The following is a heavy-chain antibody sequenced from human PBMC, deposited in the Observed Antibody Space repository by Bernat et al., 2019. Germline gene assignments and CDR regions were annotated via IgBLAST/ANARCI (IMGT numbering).Heavy chain of an antibody. Sequence: EVQLVESGGGLVKPGGSLRLSCAASGFTFSNAWMGWVRQAPGKVLEWVGRIKSKTDGGTTDYAAPVKGRFTISRDDSKNTLYLQMNSLNTEDTAVYYCITDVPGGSYPFDYWGQGALVTVSS. J-gene: IGHJ4*02. CDR2: IKSKTDGGTT. CDR3: ITDVPGGSYPFDY. D-gene: IGHD3-10*01. CDR1: GFTFSNAW. V-gene: IGHV3-15*07.